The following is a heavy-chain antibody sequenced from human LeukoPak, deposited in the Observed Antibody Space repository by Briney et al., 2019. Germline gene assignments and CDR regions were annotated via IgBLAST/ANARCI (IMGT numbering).Heavy chain of an antibody. CDR2: IRGSGGGT. CDR3: ARDPNGDYIGAFDM. J-gene: IGHJ3*02. CDR1: GFTVSTSY. D-gene: IGHD4-17*01. V-gene: IGHV3-23*01. Sequence: GGSLRLSCVASGFTVSTSYMTWVRQAPGKGLEWVSAIRGSGGGTFYADSVKGRFTISRDNSKNTLYLQMNGLRAEDTAVYYCARDPNGDYIGAFDMWGRGTLVTVSS.